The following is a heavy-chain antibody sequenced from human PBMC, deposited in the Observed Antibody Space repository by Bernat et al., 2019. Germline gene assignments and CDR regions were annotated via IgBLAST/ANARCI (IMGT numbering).Heavy chain of an antibody. CDR2: IIPILGIA. J-gene: IGHJ4*02. CDR3: ARGRDSSSHLDY. CDR1: GGTFSSYA. Sequence: QVQLVQSGAEVKKPGSSMKVSCKASGGTFSSYAISWVRQAPGQGLEWMGRIIPILGIANYAQKFQGRVTMTRDTPTNTAYMDLSSLTSEDTAVYYCARGRDSSSHLDYWGQGTLLTVSS. D-gene: IGHD6-13*01. V-gene: IGHV1-69*04.